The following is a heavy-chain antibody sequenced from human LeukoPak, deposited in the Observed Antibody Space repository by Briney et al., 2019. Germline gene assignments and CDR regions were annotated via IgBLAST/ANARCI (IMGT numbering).Heavy chain of an antibody. J-gene: IGHJ4*02. V-gene: IGHV4-59*01. CDR1: SGSISSDY. Sequence: PSETLSLTCTVSSGSISSDYWSWIRQPPGKGLEWIGYIYYSGTTNYNPSLKSRATMSVDTSKKLFTLKLSSVTAADTAVYYCARLGGTYYDILTGQGAFDYWGQGTLVTVSS. D-gene: IGHD3-9*01. CDR3: ARLGGTYYDILTGQGAFDY. CDR2: IYYSGTT.